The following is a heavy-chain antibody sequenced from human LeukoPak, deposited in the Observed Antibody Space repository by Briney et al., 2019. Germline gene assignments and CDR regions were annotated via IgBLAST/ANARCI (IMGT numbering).Heavy chain of an antibody. D-gene: IGHD5-18*01. V-gene: IGHV4-31*03. J-gene: IGHJ5*02. Sequence: PSETLSLTCTVSGGSISSGGYYWSWIRQHPGKGLEWIGYIHYNGNTYYNPSLKSRVTISVYTSKNQFSLKLSSVTAADTAVFYCARGAMGGANWFDPWGQGTLVTVSS. CDR1: GGSISSGGYY. CDR2: IHYNGNT. CDR3: ARGAMGGANWFDP.